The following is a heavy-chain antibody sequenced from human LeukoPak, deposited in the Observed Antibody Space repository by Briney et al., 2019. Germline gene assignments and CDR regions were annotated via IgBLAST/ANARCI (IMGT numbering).Heavy chain of an antibody. Sequence: GGSLRLSCAASGFTFSSYWMSRVRQAPGKGLEWVANIKQDGSEKYYVDSVKGRFTISRDNAKNSLFLQMNSLRGEDTAVYYCARDKVGGSMAGSNFDYWGQGTLVTVSS. D-gene: IGHD6-19*01. CDR2: IKQDGSEK. CDR3: ARDKVGGSMAGSNFDY. J-gene: IGHJ4*02. CDR1: GFTFSSYW. V-gene: IGHV3-7*01.